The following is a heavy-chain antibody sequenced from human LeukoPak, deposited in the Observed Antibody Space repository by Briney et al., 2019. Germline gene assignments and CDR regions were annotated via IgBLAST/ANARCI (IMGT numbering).Heavy chain of an antibody. CDR1: GDSISSSYYN. D-gene: IGHD6-13*01. J-gene: IGHJ6*03. CDR2: IYHSGST. Sequence: SETLSLTCTVSGDSISSSYYNWGWIRQPPGKGLEWIGIIYHSGSTYYNPSLKSRVTISVDTSKNQFSLKLSSVTAADTAVYYCARELAAAAQYYYYMDVWGKGTTVTVSS. V-gene: IGHV4-39*07. CDR3: ARELAAAAQYYYYMDV.